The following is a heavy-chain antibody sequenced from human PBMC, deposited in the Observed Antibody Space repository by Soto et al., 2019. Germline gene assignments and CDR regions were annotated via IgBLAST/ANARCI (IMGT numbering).Heavy chain of an antibody. CDR2: IFYSGST. V-gene: IGHV4-30-4*01. Sequence: SETLSLTCTVSGGSISSGDYYWSWIRQSPGKGLEWIGYIFYSGSTYYNPSLKSRGSISVDRSKNQFSLKLTSVTAADTAVYFCARDITAAAAADYWGQGTLVTVSS. CDR3: ARDITAAAAADY. D-gene: IGHD6-13*01. CDR1: GGSISSGDYY. J-gene: IGHJ4*02.